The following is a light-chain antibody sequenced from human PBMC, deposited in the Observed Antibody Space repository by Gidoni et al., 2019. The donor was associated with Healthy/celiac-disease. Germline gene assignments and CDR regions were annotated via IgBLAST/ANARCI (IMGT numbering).Light chain of an antibody. CDR2: LGS. CDR1: QSLRHSIGYNY. Sequence: DIVMTQSPLSLPVTPGEPASISCRSSQSLRHSIGYNYLDWYLQKPGQSPQLLIYLGSNRASGVPDRFSGSGSGTDFTLKISRVEAEDVGVYYCMQALQTPPWTFXQXTKVEIK. V-gene: IGKV2-28*01. J-gene: IGKJ1*01. CDR3: MQALQTPPWT.